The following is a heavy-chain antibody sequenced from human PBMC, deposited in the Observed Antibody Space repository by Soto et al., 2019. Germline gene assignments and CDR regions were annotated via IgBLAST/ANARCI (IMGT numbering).Heavy chain of an antibody. V-gene: IGHV6-1*01. CDR1: GDSVSSNSAA. Sequence: SQTLSLTCAISGDSVSSNSAAWNWIRQSPSRGREWLGRTYYRSKWYNDYAVSVKSRITINPDTSKNQFSLQLNSVTPEDTAVYYCARDILKAGLRGFYYYYGMDVWGQGTTVTVSS. CDR2: TYYRSKWYN. CDR3: ARDILKAGLRGFYYYYGMDV. D-gene: IGHD4-17*01. J-gene: IGHJ6*02.